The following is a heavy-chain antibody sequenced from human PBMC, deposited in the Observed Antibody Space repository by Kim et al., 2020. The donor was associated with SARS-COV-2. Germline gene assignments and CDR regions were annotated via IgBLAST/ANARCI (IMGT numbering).Heavy chain of an antibody. CDR3: ARAPNDFWSGYPYYFDY. CDR2: IYYSGNT. J-gene: IGHJ4*02. CDR1: GGSVSSGSYF. D-gene: IGHD3-3*01. V-gene: IGHV4-61*01. Sequence: SETLSLTCTVSGGSVSSGSYFWSWIRQPPGKGLEWIGYIYYSGNTNYNPSLKSRVTMSVDTSKNQFSLKLRSVTAADTAVYYCARAPNDFWSGYPYYFDYCGQGTLVTLSS.